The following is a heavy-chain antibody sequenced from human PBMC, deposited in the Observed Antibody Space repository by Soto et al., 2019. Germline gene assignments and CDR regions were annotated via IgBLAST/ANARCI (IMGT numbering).Heavy chain of an antibody. Sequence: QVQLQESGPGLVKPSETLSLTCTVSGGSISSYYWSWIRQPPGQGLEWIGYIYYSGSTNYNPSLXSXAXTXXDTSKSQFSLKLSSVTAADTAVYYCASRYGSCFDYWGQGTLVTVSS. CDR1: GGSISSYY. V-gene: IGHV4-59*08. CDR2: IYYSGST. CDR3: ASRYGSCFDY. D-gene: IGHD5-18*01. J-gene: IGHJ4*02.